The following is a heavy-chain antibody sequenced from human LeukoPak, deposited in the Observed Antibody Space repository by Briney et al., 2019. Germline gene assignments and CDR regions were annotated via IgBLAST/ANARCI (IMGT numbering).Heavy chain of an antibody. J-gene: IGHJ4*02. V-gene: IGHV3-21*01. CDR3: ARIAVAGNYDY. D-gene: IGHD6-19*01. CDR2: ISSSSSYI. Sequence: GGSLRLSCAASGFTFSSYSMNWVRQAPGKGLEWVSSISSSSSYIYYADSVKGRFTISRDNAKNSLYLQMNSLRAEDTAVYYCARIAVAGNYDYWGQGTLVTVSS. CDR1: GFTFSSYS.